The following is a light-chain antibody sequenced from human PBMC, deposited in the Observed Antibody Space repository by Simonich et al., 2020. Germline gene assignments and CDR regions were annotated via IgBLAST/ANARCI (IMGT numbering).Light chain of an antibody. CDR3: MKSIQLPLT. J-gene: IGKJ4*01. V-gene: IGKV2D-29*02. Sequence: DIVMTQTPLSLSVTPGQPASISCKYSQSLLHCDGKTYWYWYLQKPGQSPQLLIYEVSNRLSGVQDRFSGSGSGTEFKLKISRVEAEDVGVYYCMKSIQLPLTFGGGTKVEIK. CDR1: QSLLHCDGKTY. CDR2: EVS.